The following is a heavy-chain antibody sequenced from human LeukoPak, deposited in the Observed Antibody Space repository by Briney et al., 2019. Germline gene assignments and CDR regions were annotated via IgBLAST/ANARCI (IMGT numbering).Heavy chain of an antibody. Sequence: GGSLRLSCAAPGFTVSSNYMSWVRQAPGKGLEWVSVIYSGGSTYYADSVKGRFTISRDNSKNTLYLQMNSLRAEDTAVYYCAREVARGYFDYWGQGTLVTVSS. J-gene: IGHJ4*02. CDR2: IYSGGST. CDR3: AREVARGYFDY. V-gene: IGHV3-53*01. D-gene: IGHD2-15*01. CDR1: GFTVSSNY.